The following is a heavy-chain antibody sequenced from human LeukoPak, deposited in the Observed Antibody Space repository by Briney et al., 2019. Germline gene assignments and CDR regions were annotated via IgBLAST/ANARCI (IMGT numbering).Heavy chain of an antibody. CDR3: ARGGIADTAMATILY. J-gene: IGHJ4*02. V-gene: IGHV1-2*02. Sequence: ASVKVSCKASGYTFTGYYMHWVRQAPGQGLEWMGWINPNSGGTNYAQKFQGRVTMTRDTSISTAYMELSRLRSDDTAVYYCARGGIADTAMATILYWGQGTLVTVSS. CDR1: GYTFTGYY. CDR2: INPNSGGT. D-gene: IGHD5-18*01.